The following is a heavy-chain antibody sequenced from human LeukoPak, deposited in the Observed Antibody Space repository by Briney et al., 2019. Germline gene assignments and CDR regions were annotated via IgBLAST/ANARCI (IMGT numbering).Heavy chain of an antibody. V-gene: IGHV3-49*03. Sequence: QPGGSLRLSCTASGFNFPDYAMSWFRQVAGQGLQWIALVRRRSEGGTTEYAASMRDRFTISRDDSKSIAYLQMNSLKTEDTAMYYCSRWETRLDYWGQGTLVTVSS. CDR3: SRWETRLDY. CDR1: GFNFPDYA. D-gene: IGHD1-26*01. J-gene: IGHJ4*02. CDR2: VRRRSEGGTT.